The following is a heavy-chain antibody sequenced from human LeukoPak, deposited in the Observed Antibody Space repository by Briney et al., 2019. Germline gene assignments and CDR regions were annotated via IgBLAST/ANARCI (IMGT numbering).Heavy chain of an antibody. Sequence: GGSLRLSCAASGFTVSSNYMSWVRQAPGKGLEWVSAIYSGGSTYYADSVKGRFTISRHNSKNTLYLQMNSLRAEDTAVYYCARWGYYDSSGYLRGFDAFDIWGQGTMVTVSS. V-gene: IGHV3-53*04. J-gene: IGHJ3*02. CDR3: ARWGYYDSSGYLRGFDAFDI. CDR2: IYSGGST. D-gene: IGHD3-22*01. CDR1: GFTVSSNY.